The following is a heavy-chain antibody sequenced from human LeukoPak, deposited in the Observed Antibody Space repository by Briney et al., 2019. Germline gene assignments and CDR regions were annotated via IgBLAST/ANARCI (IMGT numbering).Heavy chain of an antibody. CDR3: ATEVPASIVDFQN. D-gene: IGHD2-2*02. Sequence: PSQTLSLTCTVSGGSISSGSYFWSWIPQPAGKGLEYIGRIYTSGSTNYNPSLKSRVTISVDTSRNQFSLRLSSVTAADTAVYYCATEVPASIVDFQNWGQGTLVTVSS. V-gene: IGHV4-61*02. J-gene: IGHJ1*01. CDR1: GGSISSGSYF. CDR2: IYTSGST.